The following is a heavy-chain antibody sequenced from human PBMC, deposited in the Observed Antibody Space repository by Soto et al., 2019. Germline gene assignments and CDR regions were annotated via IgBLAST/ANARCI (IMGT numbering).Heavy chain of an antibody. D-gene: IGHD4-17*01. V-gene: IGHV3-23*01. Sequence: GGSLRLSCAASGFTFSSYAMSWVRQAPGKGLEWVSAISGSGGSTYYADSVKGRFTISRDNSKNTLYLQMNSLRAEDTAVYYCAKEKPRGYGGNSERRNYFDYWGQGTLVTVSS. J-gene: IGHJ4*02. CDR2: ISGSGGST. CDR1: GFTFSSYA. CDR3: AKEKPRGYGGNSERRNYFDY.